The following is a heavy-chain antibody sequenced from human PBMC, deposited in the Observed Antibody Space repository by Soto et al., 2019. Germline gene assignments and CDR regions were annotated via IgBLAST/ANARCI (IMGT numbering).Heavy chain of an antibody. CDR1: GGSTSSYY. CDR2: IYYSGST. Sequence: PSETLSLTCTVSGGSTSSYYWSWIRQPPGKGLEWIGYIYYSGSTNYNPSLKSRVTISVDTSKNQFSLKLSSVTAADTAVYYCARGGILTGYYFDYWGQGTLVTVSS. V-gene: IGHV4-59*01. J-gene: IGHJ4*02. D-gene: IGHD3-9*01. CDR3: ARGGILTGYYFDY.